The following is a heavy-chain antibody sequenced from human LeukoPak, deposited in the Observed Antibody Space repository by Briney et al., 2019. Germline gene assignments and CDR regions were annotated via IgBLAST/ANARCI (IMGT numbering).Heavy chain of an antibody. CDR2: IYSGGST. V-gene: IGHV3-66*01. CDR1: EFSVGSNY. Sequence: GGSLRLSCAASEFSVGSNYMTWVRLAPGKGLEWVSLIYSGGSTYYADSVKGRFTISRDNSRNTLYLQMNSLRAEDTAVYYCAKDLMRDIWFGESWGQGTLVTVSS. D-gene: IGHD3-10*01. J-gene: IGHJ4*02. CDR3: AKDLMRDIWFGES.